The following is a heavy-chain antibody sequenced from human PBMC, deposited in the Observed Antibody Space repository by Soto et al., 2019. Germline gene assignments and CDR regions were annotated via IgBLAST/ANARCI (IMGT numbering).Heavy chain of an antibody. CDR3: ARSWSGYYYYGMDV. CDR2: IGTAGDT. D-gene: IGHD3-3*01. Sequence: EVQLVESGGGLVQPGGSLRLSCAASGFTFSSYDMHWVRQATGKGLEWVSAIGTAGDTYYPGSVKGRFTISRENAQNSLYLQMNSLRAGDTAVYYCARSWSGYYYYGMDVWGQGTTVTVSS. J-gene: IGHJ6*02. V-gene: IGHV3-13*01. CDR1: GFTFSSYD.